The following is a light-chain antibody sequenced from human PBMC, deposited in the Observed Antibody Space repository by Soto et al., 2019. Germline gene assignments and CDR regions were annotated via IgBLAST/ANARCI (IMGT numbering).Light chain of an antibody. Sequence: EIVLTQSPGTLSLSPGERATLSCRASQSVSSIFLAWYQHKPGQAPRLLIYGASTRATGIPDRFSGSGSGTYFILTISRLEPEDFAVYYCQQYGSAPRTFGHGTRVEIK. CDR2: GAS. J-gene: IGKJ1*01. V-gene: IGKV3-20*01. CDR1: QSVSSIF. CDR3: QQYGSAPRT.